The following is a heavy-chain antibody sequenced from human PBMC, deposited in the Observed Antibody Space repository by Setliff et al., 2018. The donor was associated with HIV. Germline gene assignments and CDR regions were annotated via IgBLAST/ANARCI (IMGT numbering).Heavy chain of an antibody. J-gene: IGHJ6*03. CDR2: IFFTGNT. D-gene: IGHD2-2*01. CDR3: VRGYCSSTTCYEDYYYMDV. Sequence: PSETLSLTCTVSGGSISGYYWSWIRQSPGKGLEYIGSIFFTGNTIYNPSLKARVTLSVDMSKNQVFLRLSSVTAADTAVYYCVRGYCSSTTCYEDYYYMDVWGKGSTVTVSS. V-gene: IGHV4-59*01. CDR1: GGSISGYY.